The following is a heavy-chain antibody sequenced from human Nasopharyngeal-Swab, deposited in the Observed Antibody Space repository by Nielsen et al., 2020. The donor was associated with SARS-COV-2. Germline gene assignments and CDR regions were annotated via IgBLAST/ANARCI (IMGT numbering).Heavy chain of an antibody. CDR1: GFSFRTYW. V-gene: IGHV3-74*01. CDR2: IDTDGAIT. D-gene: IGHD5-12*01. J-gene: IGHJ4*02. CDR3: ASGPTVDIVATSFDY. Sequence: GGSLRLSCAASGFSFRTYWMHWVRQSPGKGLLWVSRIDTDGAITNYADSVKGRFTISRDNSKNTLYLQMNSLRAEDTAVYYCASGPTVDIVATSFDYWGQGPLVTVSS.